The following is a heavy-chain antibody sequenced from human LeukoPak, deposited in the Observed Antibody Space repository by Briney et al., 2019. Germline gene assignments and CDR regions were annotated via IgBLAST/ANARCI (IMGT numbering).Heavy chain of an antibody. CDR1: GGSISSGDYY. J-gene: IGHJ3*02. V-gene: IGHV4-30-4*01. CDR3: ARAMKDAFDI. Sequence: SETLSLTCTVSGGSISSGDYYWRWIRQPPGEGLEWIGYIYYSGSTYYNPSLKSRVTISVDTSKNQFSLKLSSVTAADTAVYYCARAMKDAFDIWGQGTMVTVSS. CDR2: IYYSGST.